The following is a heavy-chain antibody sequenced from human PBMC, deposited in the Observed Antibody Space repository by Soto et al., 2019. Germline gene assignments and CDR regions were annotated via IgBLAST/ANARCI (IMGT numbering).Heavy chain of an antibody. CDR2: IIPIFGTA. CDR1: GGTFSSYA. Sequence: SVKVSCKASGGTFSSYAISWVRQAPGQGLEWMGGIIPIFGTANYAQKFQGRVTITADESTSTAYMELSSLRSEDTAVYYCARPIAGEADGSYGMDVWGQGTTVPVCS. D-gene: IGHD6-13*01. V-gene: IGHV1-69*13. CDR3: ARPIAGEADGSYGMDV. J-gene: IGHJ6*02.